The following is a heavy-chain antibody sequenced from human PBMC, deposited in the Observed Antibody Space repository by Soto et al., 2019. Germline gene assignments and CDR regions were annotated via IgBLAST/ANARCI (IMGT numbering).Heavy chain of an antibody. CDR2: VLGVFGTA. V-gene: IGHV1-69*06. J-gene: IGHJ4*02. CDR3: ETSPASSYPTFLDN. CDR1: GAIFSGDA. Sequence: SVKVSCKAAGAIFSGDAISWVRHAPGQGLEWMGGVLGVFGTAKYAQKFQGRVTITADKSTTTAYMELSSLRSDDTAVYFCETSPASSYPTFLDNWGQGPLVTGSS.